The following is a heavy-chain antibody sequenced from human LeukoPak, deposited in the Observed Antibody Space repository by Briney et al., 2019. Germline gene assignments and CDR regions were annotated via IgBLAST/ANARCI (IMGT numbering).Heavy chain of an antibody. CDR3: TTIRPGY. CDR1: GFTFSSYW. Sequence: PGGSLTLSCAASGFTFSSYWIHWVRQVPGKGPVWVSRIKDGGTTTDYADSVKGRFTISRDDAKNTLYLQMNSLRAEDTAVYYCTTIRPGYWGQGTLVTVSP. D-gene: IGHD5-12*01. V-gene: IGHV3-74*01. CDR2: IKDGGTTT. J-gene: IGHJ4*02.